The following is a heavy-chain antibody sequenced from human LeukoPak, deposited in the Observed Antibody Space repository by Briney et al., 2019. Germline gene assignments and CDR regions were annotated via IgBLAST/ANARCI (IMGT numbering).Heavy chain of an antibody. J-gene: IGHJ4*02. D-gene: IGHD6-13*01. V-gene: IGHV1-18*01. CDR3: ARIWAELQLVCDY. Sequence: ASVKVSCTASGYTFTSYPISWVRQVPGQGLEWMGWISGFNGNTDYAQTFKDRVTLTTDTSTSTAYLELRSLTSDDTAVYYCARIWAELQLVCDYWGQGTRVTVSP. CDR2: ISGFNGNT. CDR1: GYTFTSYP.